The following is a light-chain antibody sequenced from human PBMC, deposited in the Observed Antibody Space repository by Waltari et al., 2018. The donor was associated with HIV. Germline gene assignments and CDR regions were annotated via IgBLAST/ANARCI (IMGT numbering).Light chain of an antibody. CDR1: SSNMGDEY. V-gene: IGLV1-51*01. Sequence: QSVLPQPPSVSSAPGQKVTISCPRSSSNMGDEYPSRYQHVPGAAPKLLIYDNNKRPSGIPDRFSGSKSGTSATLGITGLQTGDEADYYCGTWDHRLSAGVFGGGTKLTVL. CDR2: DNN. J-gene: IGLJ3*02. CDR3: GTWDHRLSAGV.